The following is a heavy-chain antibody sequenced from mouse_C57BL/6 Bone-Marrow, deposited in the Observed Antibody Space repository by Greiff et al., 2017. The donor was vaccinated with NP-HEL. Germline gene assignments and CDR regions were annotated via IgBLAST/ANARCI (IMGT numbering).Heavy chain of an antibody. CDR1: EYEFPSHD. Sequence: VQLKESGGGLVQPGESLKLPCESNEYEFPSHDMSWVRRTPEKRLELVAAFNSDGGSTYYPDTMERRFIISSDNTKKAQYLKLSSLRSEDTALDYCARHDYRFAYWGQGTLVTVSA. CDR2: FNSDGGST. CDR3: ARHDYRFAY. J-gene: IGHJ3*01. D-gene: IGHD2-4*01. V-gene: IGHV5-2*01.